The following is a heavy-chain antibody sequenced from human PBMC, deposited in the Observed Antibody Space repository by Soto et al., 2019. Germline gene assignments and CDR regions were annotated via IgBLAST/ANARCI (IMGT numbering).Heavy chain of an antibody. Sequence: GGSLRLSCAASGFTFSNYGMHWVRQAPGKGLEWVAVISYDGSNKYYADFVKGRFTISRDNSKNTLFLQVNSLRAEDTAVYYCAKDGPGAAYYTYYFVYWGQGALVTVSS. D-gene: IGHD3-9*01. CDR2: ISYDGSNK. J-gene: IGHJ4*02. CDR1: GFTFSNYG. V-gene: IGHV3-30*18. CDR3: AKDGPGAAYYTYYFVY.